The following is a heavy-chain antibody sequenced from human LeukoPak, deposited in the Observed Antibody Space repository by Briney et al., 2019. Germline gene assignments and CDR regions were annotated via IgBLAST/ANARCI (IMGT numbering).Heavy chain of an antibody. CDR1: GYSFTSYW. V-gene: IGHV5-51*01. CDR2: IYPGDSDT. J-gene: IGHJ2*01. Sequence: GESLKISCKGSGYSFTSYWIGWVCQMPGKGLEWMGIIYPGDSDTRYSPSFQGQVTISADKSISTAYLQWSSLKASDTAMYYCARLVGDFYDILTGYYKSPWYFDLWGRGTLVTVSS. D-gene: IGHD3-9*01. CDR3: ARLVGDFYDILTGYYKSPWYFDL.